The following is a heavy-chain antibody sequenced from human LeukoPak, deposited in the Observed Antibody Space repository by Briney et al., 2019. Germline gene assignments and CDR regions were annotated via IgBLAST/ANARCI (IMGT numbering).Heavy chain of an antibody. Sequence: APVKVSCKASGYTFTDYYMHWVRQAPGQGLEWMGWINPNSGGTNYAQKFQGRVTMTRDTSISTAYMELSRLRSDDTAVYYCAKNPEYYGSGSYDYWGQGTLVTVSS. CDR3: AKNPEYYGSGSYDY. D-gene: IGHD3-10*01. CDR1: GYTFTDYY. J-gene: IGHJ4*02. V-gene: IGHV1-2*02. CDR2: INPNSGGT.